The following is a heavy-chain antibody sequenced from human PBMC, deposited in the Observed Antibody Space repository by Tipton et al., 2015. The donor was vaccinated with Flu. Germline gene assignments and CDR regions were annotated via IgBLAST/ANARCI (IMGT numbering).Heavy chain of an antibody. Sequence: TLSLTCTVSGYSISSDFYWGWIRQPPGKGLEWIGNIYHSGSTFYNPSLKSRVTISVDTPKNQFSLKLSSVTAADTAMYYCARGDGYNFDYWGQGTLVTVSS. V-gene: IGHV4-38-2*02. J-gene: IGHJ4*02. D-gene: IGHD5-24*01. CDR2: IYHSGST. CDR3: ARGDGYNFDY. CDR1: GYSISSDFY.